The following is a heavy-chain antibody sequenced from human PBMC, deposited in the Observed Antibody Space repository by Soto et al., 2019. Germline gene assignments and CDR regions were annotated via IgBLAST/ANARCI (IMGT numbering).Heavy chain of an antibody. V-gene: IGHV3-23*01. CDR2: LSDSGGSI. CDR1: GFTFSRHA. D-gene: IGHD6-13*01. Sequence: EVQLLESGGGLVQPGGSLGLSCTASGFTFSRHAMTWVRQAPGKGLEWVSGLSDSGGSIYYADSVKGRFTISRDNSMNTLYLQMNTLRAEDTAIYYCAKVSSSWYAGFFDLWGQGTLVTVSS. CDR3: AKVSSSWYAGFFDL. J-gene: IGHJ4*02.